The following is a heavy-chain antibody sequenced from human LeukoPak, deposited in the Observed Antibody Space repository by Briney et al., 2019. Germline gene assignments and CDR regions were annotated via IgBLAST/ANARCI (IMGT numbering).Heavy chain of an antibody. J-gene: IGHJ4*02. CDR1: GYTFTSYD. Sequence: ASVKVSCKASGYTFTSYDIHWVRQATGQGLEWMGRMNPNRGDTDYAQKFQGRVTMTRDTSISTAYMELRSLRSDDTAVYYCARDRGSSLAFDYWGQGTLVTVSS. CDR3: ARDRGSSLAFDY. CDR2: MNPNRGDT. D-gene: IGHD1-26*01. V-gene: IGHV1-8*01.